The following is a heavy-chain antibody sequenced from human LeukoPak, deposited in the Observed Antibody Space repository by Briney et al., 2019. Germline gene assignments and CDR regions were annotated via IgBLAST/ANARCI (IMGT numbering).Heavy chain of an antibody. CDR3: ARQIVVVPAAINLFDP. V-gene: IGHV4-59*01. Sequence: SETLSLTCTVSGGSFSSYYWSWIRQPPGQGLEWIGYIYYSGSTNYNPSLKSRVTISVDTSKTQSSLKLSSVTAADTAVYYCARQIVVVPAAINLFDPWGQGHLVTVSS. CDR1: GGSFSSYY. CDR2: IYYSGST. J-gene: IGHJ5*02. D-gene: IGHD2-2*02.